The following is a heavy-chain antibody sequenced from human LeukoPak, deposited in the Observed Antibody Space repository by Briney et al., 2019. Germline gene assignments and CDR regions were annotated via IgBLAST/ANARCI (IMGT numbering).Heavy chain of an antibody. D-gene: IGHD4-17*01. CDR3: ARDRYGDYGFDY. V-gene: IGHV4-39*02. Sequence: SETLSLTCTVSGDSISSSNSYWGWIRQPPGEGLEWIGSIYYSGNTYYNTSLKSRVTISVDTSKNQFSLKLSSVTAADTAVYYCARDRYGDYGFDYWGQGTLVTVSS. J-gene: IGHJ4*02. CDR2: IYYSGNT. CDR1: GDSISSSNSY.